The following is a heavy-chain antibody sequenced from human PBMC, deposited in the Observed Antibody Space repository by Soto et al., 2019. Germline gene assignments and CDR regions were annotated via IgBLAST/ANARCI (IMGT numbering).Heavy chain of an antibody. D-gene: IGHD5-12*01. Sequence: QVQLVESGGGVVQPGRSLRLSCAASGFTFSSYGMHWVRRAPGKGLEWVAVISYDGSNKYYADSVKGRFTISRDNSKNTLYLQMNSLRAEDTAVYYCAKPVAKYYFDHWGQGTLVTVSS. V-gene: IGHV3-30*18. CDR3: AKPVAKYYFDH. CDR1: GFTFSSYG. CDR2: ISYDGSNK. J-gene: IGHJ4*02.